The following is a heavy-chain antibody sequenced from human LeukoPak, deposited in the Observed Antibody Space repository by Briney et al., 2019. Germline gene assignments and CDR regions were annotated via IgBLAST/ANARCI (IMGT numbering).Heavy chain of an antibody. V-gene: IGHV3-21*01. CDR2: ITSGGDYI. J-gene: IGHJ4*02. CDR3: ARGHYDVLAASYKWTPDY. Sequence: GGSLRLSCAASGFTFNTFNMNWVRQAPGKGLEWVSSITSGGDYIYYADSVKGRFTTSRDNAKNSQSLQLNSLRVEDTAVYYCARGHYDVLAASYKWTPDYWGQGTLVTVSS. CDR1: GFTFNTFN. D-gene: IGHD3-9*01.